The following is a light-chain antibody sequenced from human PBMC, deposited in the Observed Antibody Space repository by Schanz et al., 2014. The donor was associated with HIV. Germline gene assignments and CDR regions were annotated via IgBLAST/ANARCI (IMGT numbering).Light chain of an antibody. V-gene: IGKV3-20*01. CDR2: GAS. CDR1: QVVSSNY. J-gene: IGKJ3*01. CDR3: QHYGSS. Sequence: IVLTQSPGTLSLSPGERATLRCRATQVVSSNYLAWYQQKPGLAPRLLIYGASSRATGIPDRFSGSGFGTDFTLTINRVEPEDFAVYYCQHYGSSFGPGTKVDIK.